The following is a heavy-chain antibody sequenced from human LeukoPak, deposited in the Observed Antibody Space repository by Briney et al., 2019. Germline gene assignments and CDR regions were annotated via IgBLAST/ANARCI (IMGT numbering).Heavy chain of an antibody. CDR1: GFTFSSFA. J-gene: IGHJ4*02. CDR3: ARDRQWLAHFDY. Sequence: GGSLRLSCAASGFTFSSFAMHWVRQAPGKGLEWVADLSDDGSDKYYADSVKGRFTISRDNSKNTLYLQMNSLRAEDTAVYYCARDRQWLAHFDYWGQGTLVTVSS. D-gene: IGHD6-19*01. V-gene: IGHV3-30*04. CDR2: LSDDGSDK.